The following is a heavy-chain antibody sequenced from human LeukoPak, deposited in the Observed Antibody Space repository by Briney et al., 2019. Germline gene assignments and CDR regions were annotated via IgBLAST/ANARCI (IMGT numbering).Heavy chain of an antibody. CDR2: INPNSGGT. J-gene: IGHJ4*02. Sequence: ASVKVSCKASGYTFTDYYIHWVRQAPGQGLEWMGWINPNSGGTNYVPKFQGRVTMTRDTSISTAYMELSRLRSDDTAVYYCARDNPDSPLHYWGQGSLVTVSS. V-gene: IGHV1-2*02. D-gene: IGHD2-15*01. CDR3: ARDNPDSPLHY. CDR1: GYTFTDYY.